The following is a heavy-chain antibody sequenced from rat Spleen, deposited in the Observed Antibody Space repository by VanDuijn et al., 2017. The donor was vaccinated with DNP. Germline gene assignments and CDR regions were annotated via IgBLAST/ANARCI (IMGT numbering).Heavy chain of an antibody. Sequence: EVKLVDSGGGLVQPGRSLKLSCAASGFTFNDHYMTGVRQAPMKGLEWVASISYEGSSTYYGDSVKGRFTISRDNAKSTLYLQMDSLRSEDTATYYCARRSDYHDYWGQGVMVTVSS. CDR1: GFTFNDHY. CDR3: ARRSDYHDY. V-gene: IGHV5-22*01. J-gene: IGHJ2*01. CDR2: ISYEGSST.